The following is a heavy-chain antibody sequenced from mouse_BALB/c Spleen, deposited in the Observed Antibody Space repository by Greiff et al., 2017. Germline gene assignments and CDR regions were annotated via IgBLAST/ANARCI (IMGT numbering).Heavy chain of an antibody. V-gene: IGHV2-9*02. CDR2: IWAGGST. J-gene: IGHJ4*01. Sequence: VKPVESGPGLVAPSQSLSIICTVSGFSLTSYGVHWVRQPPGKGLEWLGVIWAGGSTNYNSALMSRLSISKDNSKSQVFLKMNSLQTDDTAMYYCARDPSYYYYAMDYWGQGTSVTVSS. D-gene: IGHD1-1*01. CDR3: ARDPSYYYYAMDY. CDR1: GFSLTSYG.